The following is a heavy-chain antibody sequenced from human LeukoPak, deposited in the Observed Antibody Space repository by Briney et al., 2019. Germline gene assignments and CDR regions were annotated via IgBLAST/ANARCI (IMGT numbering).Heavy chain of an antibody. CDR1: GGSISTYF. CDR3: ARSALDTSGSYYNPQPFEY. V-gene: IGHV4-59*01. D-gene: IGHD3-10*01. Sequence: SETLSLTCTVSGGSISTYFWSWIRQPPGKGLEWIGYVYYSGSTNYNPSLKSRATILVDMSKNQFSLKLTSVTAADAAVYYCARSALDTSGSYYNPQPFEYRGQGTLVIVSS. CDR2: VYYSGST. J-gene: IGHJ4*02.